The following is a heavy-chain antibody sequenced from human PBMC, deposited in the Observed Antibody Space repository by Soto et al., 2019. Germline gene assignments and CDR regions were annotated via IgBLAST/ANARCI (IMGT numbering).Heavy chain of an antibody. CDR1: GGTFSSYA. CDR3: ASREPYGTPLGYCSSTSCYFHYYYGMDV. J-gene: IGHJ6*02. Sequence: SVKVSCKASGGTFSSYAISWVRQAPGQGLEWMGGIIPIFGTANYAQKFQGRVTITADESTSTAYMELSSLRSEDTAVYYCASREPYGTPLGYCSSTSCYFHYYYGMDVWGQGTTVTVSS. CDR2: IIPIFGTA. V-gene: IGHV1-69*13. D-gene: IGHD2-2*01.